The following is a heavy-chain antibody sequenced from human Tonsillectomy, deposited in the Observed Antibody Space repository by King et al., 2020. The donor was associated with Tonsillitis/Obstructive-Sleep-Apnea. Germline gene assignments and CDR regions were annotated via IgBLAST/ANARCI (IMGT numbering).Heavy chain of an antibody. J-gene: IGHJ5*02. CDR2: ISWNSGSI. D-gene: IGHD2-2*01. CDR1: GFAFDDYA. Sequence: VQLVESGGGVVQPGRSLRLSCAASGFAFDDYAMHWVRQAPGKGREWVSGISWNSGSIAYAESVQGRVTISRDNAKNSLYLQMNSLRAEDTAFYYCAKAQCPAPYSGNFDPWGPGTLVTVSS. CDR3: AKAQCPAPYSGNFDP. V-gene: IGHV3-9*01.